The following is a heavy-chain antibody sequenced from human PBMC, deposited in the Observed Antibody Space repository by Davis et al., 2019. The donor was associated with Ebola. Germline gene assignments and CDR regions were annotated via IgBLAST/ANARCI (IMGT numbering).Heavy chain of an antibody. Sequence: GESLKISCAASGFNFRYYAMSWVRQAPGKGLEWVSAIRGGGDASYYADSVKGRFTVSRDNSMNTLYLQMNSLTAEDSAVYYCTRGNYGRDVWGQGTTVAVSS. CDR3: TRGNYGRDV. CDR2: IRGGGDAS. CDR1: GFNFRYYA. V-gene: IGHV3-23*01. J-gene: IGHJ6*02.